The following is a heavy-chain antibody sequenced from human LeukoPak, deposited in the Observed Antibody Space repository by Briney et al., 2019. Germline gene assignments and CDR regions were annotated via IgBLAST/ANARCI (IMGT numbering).Heavy chain of an antibody. Sequence: GGSLRLSCAASGFTFSSYAMSWVRQAPGKGLEWVGFIRSKVYGGTTEYAASVKGRVTISRDDSEGIAYLQMNSLKTEDTAMYYCSRVTTSGSYGRFDALHIWSQGTMVTVSS. CDR1: GFTFSSYA. D-gene: IGHD6-19*01. V-gene: IGHV3-49*04. J-gene: IGHJ3*02. CDR2: IRSKVYGGTT. CDR3: SRVTTSGSYGRFDALHI.